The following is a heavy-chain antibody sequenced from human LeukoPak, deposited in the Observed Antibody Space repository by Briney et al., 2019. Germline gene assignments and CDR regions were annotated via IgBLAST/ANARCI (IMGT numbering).Heavy chain of an antibody. CDR2: IYYSGST. V-gene: IGHV4-59*01. J-gene: IGHJ4*02. CDR3: ARAGVSSGYWSL. CDR1: GGSISSYY. Sequence: PSETLSLTCTVSGGSISSYYWSWIRQPPGKGLEWIGYIYYSGSTNYNPPLKSRVTISVDTSKNQFSLKLTSLTAADTAVYYCARAGVSSGYWSLWGQGTLVTVSS. D-gene: IGHD3-22*01.